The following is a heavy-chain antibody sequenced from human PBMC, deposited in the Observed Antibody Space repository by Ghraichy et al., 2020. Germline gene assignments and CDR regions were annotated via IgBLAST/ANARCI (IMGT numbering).Heavy chain of an antibody. CDR3: AKGHVEMATADAFDI. V-gene: IGHV5-51*01. J-gene: IGHJ3*02. D-gene: IGHD5-24*01. CDR2: IYPGDSDT. Sequence: GESLNISCKGSGYSFTSYWIGWVRQMPGKGLEWMGIIYPGDSDTRYSPSFQGQVTISADKSISTAYLQWSSLKASDTAMYYCAKGHVEMATADAFDIWGQGTMVTVSS. CDR1: GYSFTSYW.